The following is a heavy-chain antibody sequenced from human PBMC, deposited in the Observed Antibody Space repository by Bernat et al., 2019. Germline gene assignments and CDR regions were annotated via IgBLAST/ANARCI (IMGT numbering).Heavy chain of an antibody. CDR3: ARIRGIGEDYHYYYGMDV. Sequence: EVQLVESGGGVVRPGGSLRLSCAASGFTFDDYGMSWVRQAPGKGLEWVSGINCNGGSTGYADSVKGRVTISRDNAKNSLYLQMNSLRDEDTALYYCARIRGIGEDYHYYYGMDVWGKGTTVTVSS. V-gene: IGHV3-20*04. D-gene: IGHD3-10*01. CDR2: INCNGGST. J-gene: IGHJ6*04. CDR1: GFTFDDYG.